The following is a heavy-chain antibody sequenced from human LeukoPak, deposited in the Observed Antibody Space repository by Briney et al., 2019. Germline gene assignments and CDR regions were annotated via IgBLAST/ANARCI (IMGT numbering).Heavy chain of an antibody. CDR3: TRDRSAMVRGNFFGY. D-gene: IGHD3-10*01. Sequence: GGSLRLSCAASGFTVSTNYMSWVRQAPGKGLEWVSLLYSGGDTTYADSVEGRFTISRDNSKNTVYLQMNSLRAEDTAIYYCTRDRSAMVRGNFFGYWGQGTLVTVSS. J-gene: IGHJ4*02. CDR1: GFTVSTNY. CDR2: LYSGGDT. V-gene: IGHV3-66*01.